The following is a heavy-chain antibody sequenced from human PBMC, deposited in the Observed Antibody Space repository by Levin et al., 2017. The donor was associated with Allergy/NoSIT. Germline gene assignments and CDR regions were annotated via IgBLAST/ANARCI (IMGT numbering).Heavy chain of an antibody. Sequence: GESLKISCAASGFTFSTSAMTWVRQAPGKGLEWVSSISGSGGSAYYADSVKGRFTISRDNSKNTLYMQMNSLRAEDTALYYCTNGITIFGEVIKYEFYYGMDVWGQGTTVTVSS. CDR3: TNGITIFGEVIKYEFYYGMDV. V-gene: IGHV3-23*01. CDR1: GFTFSTSA. J-gene: IGHJ6*02. CDR2: ISGSGGSA. D-gene: IGHD3-3*01.